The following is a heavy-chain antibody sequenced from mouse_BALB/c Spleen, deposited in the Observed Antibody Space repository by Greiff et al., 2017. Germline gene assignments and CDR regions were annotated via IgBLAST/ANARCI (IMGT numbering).Heavy chain of an antibody. CDR3: ARSYYGFAY. D-gene: IGHD1-1*01. J-gene: IGHJ3*01. CDR1: GYSITSDYA. Sequence: EVKLMESGPGLVKPSQSLSLTCTVTGYSITSDYAWNWIRQFPGNKLEWMGYISYSGSTSYNPSLKSRISITRDTSKNQFFLQLNSVTTEDTATYYCARSYYGFAYWGQGTLVTVSA. V-gene: IGHV3-2*02. CDR2: ISYSGST.